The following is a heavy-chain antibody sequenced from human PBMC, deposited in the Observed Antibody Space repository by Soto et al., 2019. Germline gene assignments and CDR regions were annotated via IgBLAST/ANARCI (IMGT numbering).Heavy chain of an antibody. J-gene: IGHJ6*02. Sequence: EVQLVESGGGSVQPGGSLRLSCAASGFRFSSYFMAWVRQAPGEGLVSVSHVPGDGSRASYADSVRGRFTISRDNAKNTLYLQMDSLRDEDTAIYYCARENWYSLDVWGQGTTVTVSS. V-gene: IGHV3-74*01. D-gene: IGHD1-26*01. CDR3: ARENWYSLDV. CDR2: VPGDGSRA. CDR1: GFRFSSYF.